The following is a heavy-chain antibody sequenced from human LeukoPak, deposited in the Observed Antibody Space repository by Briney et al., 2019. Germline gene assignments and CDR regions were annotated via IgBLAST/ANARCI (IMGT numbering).Heavy chain of an antibody. CDR3: ARSCPLGVDAFDI. CDR2: TYYRSKWYN. CDR1: GDSVSSNSAA. J-gene: IGHJ3*02. Sequence: SQTLSLTCAISGDSVSSNSAAWNWIRQSPSGGLEWLGRTYYRSKWYNDYAVSVKSRITINPDTSKNQFSLQLNSVTPEDTAVCYCARSCPLGVDAFDIWGQGTMVTVSS. D-gene: IGHD2-8*01. V-gene: IGHV6-1*01.